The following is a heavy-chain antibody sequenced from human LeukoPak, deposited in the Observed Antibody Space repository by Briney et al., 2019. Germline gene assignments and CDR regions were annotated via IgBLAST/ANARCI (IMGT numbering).Heavy chain of an antibody. CDR3: AREVREQLESYYYYMDV. CDR2: MNPNSGNT. CDR1: GYTFTSYD. D-gene: IGHD6-6*01. J-gene: IGHJ6*03. V-gene: IGHV1-8*01. Sequence: ASVKVSCKASGYTFTSYDINWVRQATGQGLEWMGWMNPNSGNTGYAQKFQGRVTMTRNTSISTAYMELSSLRSEDAAVYYCAREVREQLESYYYYMDVWGKGTTVTVSS.